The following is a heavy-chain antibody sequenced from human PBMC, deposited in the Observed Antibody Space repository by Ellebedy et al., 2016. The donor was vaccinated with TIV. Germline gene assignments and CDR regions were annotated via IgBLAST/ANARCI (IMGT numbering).Heavy chain of an antibody. D-gene: IGHD3-10*01. CDR1: GYTFASYG. CDR3: ARDFHYYASGSWDDTFDI. Sequence: AASVKVSCKASGYTFASYGVSWVRQARGQGLEWIGWVSGKDVETNYGQKFEGRVTMTTDASTSTAYMDLRSLRSDDTAVYFCARDFHYYASGSWDDTFDIWGQGTVVTVSS. J-gene: IGHJ3*02. V-gene: IGHV1-18*01. CDR2: VSGKDVET.